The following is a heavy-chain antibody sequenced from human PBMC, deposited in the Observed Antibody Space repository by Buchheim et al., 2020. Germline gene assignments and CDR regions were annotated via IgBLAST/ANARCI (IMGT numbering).Heavy chain of an antibody. CDR1: GFTFSASA. CDR3: AFMSGGFTAYFDS. CDR2: ISPDGKSA. V-gene: IGHV3-30*03. J-gene: IGHJ4*02. D-gene: IGHD4-23*01. Sequence: QVQLLQSGGGVVQPGGSLRLSCEASGFTFSASAMHWVRQAPGRGLDWLALISPDGKSAFYNASLKGRFSISRDNSQDTVFLQMDSLRPEDTAIYYCAFMSGGFTAYFDSWGQGTL.